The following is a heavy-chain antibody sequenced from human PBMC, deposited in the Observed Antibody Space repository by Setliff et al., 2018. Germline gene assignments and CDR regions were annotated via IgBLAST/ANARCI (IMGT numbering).Heavy chain of an antibody. CDR3: AGLLVATIRHDAFDI. CDR1: GGSISSGNYY. Sequence: SETLSLTCRVSGGSISSGNYYWGLIRQPPGKGLEWVATIYYSGSTYSNPSLKSRLIISVDAPDNQFSLKLSSVTAADTAVYYCAGLLVATIRHDAFDIWGQGTMVTVSS. CDR2: IYYSGST. D-gene: IGHD5-12*01. J-gene: IGHJ3*02. V-gene: IGHV4-39*01.